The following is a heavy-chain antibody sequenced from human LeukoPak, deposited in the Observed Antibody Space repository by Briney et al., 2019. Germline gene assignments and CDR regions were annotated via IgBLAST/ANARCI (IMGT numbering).Heavy chain of an antibody. Sequence: SVKVSCKASGYTFTSYDINWVRQATGQGLEWMGGIIPIFGTANYAQKFQGRVTITADESTSTAYMELSSLRSEDTAVYYCARGLVGATISWFDPWGQRTLVTVSS. D-gene: IGHD1-26*01. CDR3: ARGLVGATISWFDP. CDR1: GYTFTSYD. J-gene: IGHJ5*02. CDR2: IIPIFGTA. V-gene: IGHV1-69*13.